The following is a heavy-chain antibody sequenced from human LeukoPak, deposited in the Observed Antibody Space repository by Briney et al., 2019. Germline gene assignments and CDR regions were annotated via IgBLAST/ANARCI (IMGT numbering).Heavy chain of an antibody. CDR2: IYYSGST. CDR3: ARGPMARQHYFDY. V-gene: IGHV4-39*01. CDR1: GGSISSSSYY. D-gene: IGHD2-8*01. J-gene: IGHJ4*02. Sequence: SETLSLTCTVSGGSISSSSYYWGWIRQPPGKGLEWIGSIYYSGSTYYNPSLKSRVTISVDTSKNQFSLQLNSVTPEDTAVYYCARGPMARQHYFDYWGQGTLVTVSS.